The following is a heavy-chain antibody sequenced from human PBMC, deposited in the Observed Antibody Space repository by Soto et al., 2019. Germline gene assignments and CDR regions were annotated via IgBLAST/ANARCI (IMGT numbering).Heavy chain of an antibody. CDR1: GFTFSSYA. V-gene: IGHV3-30-3*01. CDR3: ARDLGYSGYGDY. Sequence: QVQLVESGGGVVQPGRSLRLSCAASGFTFSSYAMHWVRQAPGKGLEWVAVISYDGSNKYYADSVKGRFTISRDNSKKTLYLQMNSLRAEDTAVYYCARDLGYSGYGDYWGQGTLVTVSS. CDR2: ISYDGSNK. J-gene: IGHJ4*02. D-gene: IGHD5-12*01.